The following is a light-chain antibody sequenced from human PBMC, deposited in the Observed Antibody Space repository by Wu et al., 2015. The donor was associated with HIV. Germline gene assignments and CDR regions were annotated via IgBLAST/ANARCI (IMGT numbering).Light chain of an antibody. J-gene: IGKJ4*01. CDR3: QQLRA. CDR2: DAF. V-gene: IGKV3-11*01. CDR1: QSVSSY. Sequence: EIVLTQSPATVSMSPGERATLSCRASQSVSSYLAWYQQKPGQAPRLLIYDAFNRATGIPARFSGSGSGTDFTLTISSLEPEDFAVYYCQQLRAFGGGTKVEI.